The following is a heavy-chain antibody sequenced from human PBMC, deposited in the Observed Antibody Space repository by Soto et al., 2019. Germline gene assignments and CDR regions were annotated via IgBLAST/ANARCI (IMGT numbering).Heavy chain of an antibody. CDR3: ARDFGGYDVHYYYYMDG. V-gene: IGHV3-33*01. J-gene: IGHJ6*03. Sequence: WGSLRLSFAEAEFVYSSYRRLRVRQAPGKGLEWVAVIWYDGSNKYYADSVKGRFTISRDNSKNTLYLQMNSLRAEDTAVYHCARDFGGYDVHYYYYMDGWGKGTTVTV. CDR2: IWYDGSNK. D-gene: IGHD5-12*01. CDR1: EFVYSSYR.